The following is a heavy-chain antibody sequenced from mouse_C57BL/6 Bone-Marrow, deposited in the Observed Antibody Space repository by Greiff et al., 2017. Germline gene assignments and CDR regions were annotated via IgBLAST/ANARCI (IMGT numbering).Heavy chain of an antibody. V-gene: IGHV1-81*01. Sequence: QVQLQQSGAELARPGASVKLSCKASGYTFTSYGISWVKQRTGQGLEWIGEIYPRSGNTYYNEKFKGKATLTADKSSSTAYMELRSLTSEDSAVYFCASVNPRELRRGYWGQGTTRTVSS. CDR1: GYTFTSYG. D-gene: IGHD1-1*01. J-gene: IGHJ2*01. CDR2: IYPRSGNT. CDR3: ASVNPRELRRGY.